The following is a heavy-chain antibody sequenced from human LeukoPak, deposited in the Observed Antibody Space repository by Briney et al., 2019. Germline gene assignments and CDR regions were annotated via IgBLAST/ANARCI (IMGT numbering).Heavy chain of an antibody. CDR3: ARIPQSDSSWYDPYYFDY. Sequence: GGSLRLSCAASGFTFSSYEMNWVRQAPGKGLEWVSYISSSGSTIYYADSVKGRFTISRDNAKNSLYLQMNSLRAEDSAVYYCARIPQSDSSWYDPYYFDYWGQGTLVTVSS. V-gene: IGHV3-48*03. CDR2: ISSSGSTI. D-gene: IGHD6-13*01. CDR1: GFTFSSYE. J-gene: IGHJ4*02.